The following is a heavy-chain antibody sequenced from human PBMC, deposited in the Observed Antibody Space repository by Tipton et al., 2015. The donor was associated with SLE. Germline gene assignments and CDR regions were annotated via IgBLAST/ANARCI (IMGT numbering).Heavy chain of an antibody. V-gene: IGHV3-30*02. D-gene: IGHD6-19*01. CDR2: IRYEGSNK. CDR1: GGTFSSYG. CDR3: AKRAGSGWSNDAFDI. J-gene: IGHJ3*02. Sequence: QVQLVQSGAEVKKPGSSVKVSCKASGGTFSSYGMHWVRQAPGKGLEWVAFIRYEGSNKYYADSVKGRFTISRDNSKNTLYLQMNSLRAEDTAVYYCAKRAGSGWSNDAFDIWGQGTMVTVSS.